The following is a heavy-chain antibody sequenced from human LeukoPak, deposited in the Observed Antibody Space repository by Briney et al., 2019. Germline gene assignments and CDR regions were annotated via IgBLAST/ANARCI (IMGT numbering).Heavy chain of an antibody. D-gene: IGHD2-21*02. CDR2: FRRDGHT. V-gene: IGHV3-53*01. J-gene: IGHJ4*02. CDR1: GFIVSSSY. CDR3: AKGDTDCTCPGY. Sequence: PGGSLRLSCAASGFIVSSSYMSWVRQTPGKGLEWVSTFRRDGHTAYADSVKGRFTISRDVSENRIYLQMNSLRVEDTAVYYCAKGDTDCTCPGYWGRGTLVTVSS.